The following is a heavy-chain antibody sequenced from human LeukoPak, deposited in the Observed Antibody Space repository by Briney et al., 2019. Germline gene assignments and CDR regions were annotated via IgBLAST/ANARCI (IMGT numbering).Heavy chain of an antibody. CDR2: IYSGGST. CDR3: ASERTPSRYYYYYGMDV. CDR1: GFTVRSNY. D-gene: IGHD1/OR15-1a*01. J-gene: IGHJ6*02. Sequence: GGSLRLSCAASGFTVRSNYMSWVRQAAGKGLEWVSLIYSGGSTYYADSVKGRFTLSRDNSKNTLYLQMNSLRAEDTAVYYCASERTPSRYYYYYGMDVWGQGTTVTVSS. V-gene: IGHV3-66*01.